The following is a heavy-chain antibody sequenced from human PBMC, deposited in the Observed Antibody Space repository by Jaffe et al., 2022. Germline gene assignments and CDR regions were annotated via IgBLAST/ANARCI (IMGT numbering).Heavy chain of an antibody. CDR1: GSTFSNYA. J-gene: IGHJ6*03. Sequence: EVQLLESGGGLVQPGGSLRLSCAASGSTFSNYAMSWVRQAPGKGLEWVSTISGSGGSTYYADSVKGRFTISRDNSKNTLYLQVNSLRVEDTAVYYCARNPPYCHGSTCYTHYYYYMDVWGKGATVTVSS. D-gene: IGHD2-15*01. V-gene: IGHV3-23*01. CDR3: ARNPPYCHGSTCYTHYYYYMDV. CDR2: ISGSGGST.